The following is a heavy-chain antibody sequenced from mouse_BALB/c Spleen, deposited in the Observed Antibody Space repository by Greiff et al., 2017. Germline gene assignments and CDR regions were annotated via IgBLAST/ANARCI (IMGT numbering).Heavy chain of an antibody. CDR1: GYTFTSYW. Sequence: QVQLQQSGAELVRPGASVKLSCKASGYTFTSYWINWVKQRPGQGLEWIGNIYPSDSYTNYNQKFKDKATLTVDKSSSTAYMQLSSPTSEDSAVYYCTRIADYDYDSPFAYWGQGTLVTVSA. CDR3: TRIADYDYDSPFAY. J-gene: IGHJ3*01. CDR2: IYPSDSYT. D-gene: IGHD2-4*01. V-gene: IGHV1-69*02.